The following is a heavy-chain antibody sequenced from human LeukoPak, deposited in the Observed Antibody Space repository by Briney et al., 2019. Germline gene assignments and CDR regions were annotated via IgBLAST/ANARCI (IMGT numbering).Heavy chain of an antibody. V-gene: IGHV3-21*01. J-gene: IGHJ3*02. D-gene: IGHD4-17*01. CDR1: GFTFSSYS. CDR2: ISSSSSYI. CDR3: ARDGARLRGAFDI. Sequence: GGSLRLSCAASGFTFSSYSMNWVRQAPGKGLEWVSSISSSSSYIYYADSVKGRFTISRDNAKNSLYLQMNSLRAEDTAVYYCARDGARLRGAFDIWGQGTMVTVSS.